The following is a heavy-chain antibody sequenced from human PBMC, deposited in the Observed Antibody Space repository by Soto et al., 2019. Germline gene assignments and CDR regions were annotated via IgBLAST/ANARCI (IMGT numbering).Heavy chain of an antibody. J-gene: IGHJ6*03. V-gene: IGHV3-7*01. CDR1: GFTFSSYW. CDR3: ARDNDFWSGSYMDV. D-gene: IGHD3-3*01. CDR2: IKQDGSEK. Sequence: PGGSLRLSCAASGFTFSSYWMSWVRQAPGKGLEWVANIKQDGSEKYYVDSVKGRFTISRDNAKNSLYPQMNSLRAEDTAVYYCARDNDFWSGSYMDVWGKGTTVTV.